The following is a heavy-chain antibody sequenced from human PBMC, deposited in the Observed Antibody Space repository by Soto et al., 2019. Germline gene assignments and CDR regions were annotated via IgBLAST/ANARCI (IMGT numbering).Heavy chain of an antibody. CDR1: GYSFTSYW. CDR3: ARAPDGSGSYYYFDG. V-gene: IGHV5-10-1*01. D-gene: IGHD3-22*01. J-gene: IGHJ4*02. CDR2: IDPSDSYT. Sequence: PGESLKISCKGSGYSFTSYWISWVRQMPGKGLEWMGRIDPSDSYTNYSPSFQGHVTISADKSISTAYLQWSSLKASDTAVYYCARAPDGSGSYYYFDGWGQGILVTVSS.